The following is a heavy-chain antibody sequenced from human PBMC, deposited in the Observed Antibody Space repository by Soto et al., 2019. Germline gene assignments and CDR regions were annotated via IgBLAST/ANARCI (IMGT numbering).Heavy chain of an antibody. V-gene: IGHV3-30*18. CDR3: AKDGSTYYYDSSGHQGFDY. CDR2: ISYDGSNK. D-gene: IGHD3-22*01. J-gene: IGHJ4*02. Sequence: GGSLRLSCAASGFTFSSYGMHWVRQAPGKGLEWVAVISYDGSNKYYADSVKGRFTISRDNSKNTLYLQMNSLRAEDTAVYYCAKDGSTYYYDSSGHQGFDYWGQGTLVTVSS. CDR1: GFTFSSYG.